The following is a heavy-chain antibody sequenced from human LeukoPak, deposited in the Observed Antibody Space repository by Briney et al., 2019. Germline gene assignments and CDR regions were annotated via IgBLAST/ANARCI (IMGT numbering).Heavy chain of an antibody. V-gene: IGHV4-39*07. D-gene: IGHD1-26*01. CDR3: ARIGGSFYFYYYMDV. CDR1: SGSIISNNDY. J-gene: IGHJ6*03. CDR2: INHSGST. Sequence: PSETLSLTCSVSSGSIISNNDYWGWIRQPPGKGLEWIGEINHSGSTNYNPSLKSRVTISVDTSKNQFSLKLSSVTAADTAVYYCARIGGSFYFYYYMDVWGKGTTVTVSS.